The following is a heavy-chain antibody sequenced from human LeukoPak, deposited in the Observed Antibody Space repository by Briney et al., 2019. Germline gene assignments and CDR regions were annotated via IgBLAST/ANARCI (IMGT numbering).Heavy chain of an antibody. J-gene: IGHJ3*02. CDR2: ISSNGGST. CDR3: ARDIAWGATTAFDI. CDR1: GFAFNFYA. V-gene: IGHV3-64*01. Sequence: SGGSLRLSCAASGFAFNFYAMSWVRQAPGKGLEYVSAISSNGGSTYYANSVKGRFTISRDNSKNTLYLQMGSLRAEDMAVYYCARDIAWGATTAFDIWGQGTMVTVSS. D-gene: IGHD1-26*01.